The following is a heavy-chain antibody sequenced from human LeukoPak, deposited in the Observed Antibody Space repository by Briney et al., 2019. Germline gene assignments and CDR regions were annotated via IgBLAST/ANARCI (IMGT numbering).Heavy chain of an antibody. V-gene: IGHV5-51*01. CDR1: GYSFINYW. Sequence: GESLKISCKGSGYSFINYWIGWVRQMPGKGLEWMGIIYPGDSDTRYSPSFQGQVTISADKSISTAYLQWSSLKASDTAMFYCARGSGSLVATPTKYFFDYWGQGTLVTVSS. D-gene: IGHD3-10*01. CDR2: IYPGDSDT. J-gene: IGHJ4*02. CDR3: ARGSGSLVATPTKYFFDY.